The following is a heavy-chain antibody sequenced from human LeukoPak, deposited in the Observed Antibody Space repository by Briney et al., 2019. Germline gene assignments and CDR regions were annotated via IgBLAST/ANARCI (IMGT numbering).Heavy chain of an antibody. V-gene: IGHV3-23*01. CDR1: GFTFSSYE. D-gene: IGHD5-18*01. Sequence: PGGSLRLSCAASGFTFSSYEMNWVRQAPGKGLEWVSAISGSGGSTYYAASVKGRFTISRDNSRDTLYLQMNSLRAEDTAVYYCAREVVVDTAMGIDYWGQGTLVTVSS. CDR3: AREVVVDTAMGIDY. CDR2: ISGSGGST. J-gene: IGHJ4*02.